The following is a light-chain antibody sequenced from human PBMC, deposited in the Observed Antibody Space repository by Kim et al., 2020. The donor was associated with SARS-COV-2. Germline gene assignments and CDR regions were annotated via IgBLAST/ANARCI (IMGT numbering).Light chain of an antibody. CDR2: DAS. V-gene: IGKV3-11*01. Sequence: EIVLTQSPATLSLSPGERATLSCRASQSVSSYVAWYQQKPGQAPRLLIYDASNRATGIPARFSGSGSGTDFTLTFSSLEPEDFAVYYCQQRSNWPLRTFGQGTKVDIK. J-gene: IGKJ1*01. CDR3: QQRSNWPLRT. CDR1: QSVSSY.